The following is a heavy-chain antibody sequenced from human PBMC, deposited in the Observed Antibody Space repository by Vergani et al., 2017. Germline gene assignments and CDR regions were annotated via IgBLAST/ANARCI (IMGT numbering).Heavy chain of an antibody. V-gene: IGHV1-69*04. CDR2: IIPILGTA. Sequence: QVQLVQSGAEVKKPGSSVKVSCKASGGTFSSYAISWVRQAPGQGIEWMGRIIPILGTANYAQKFKGRVTITADKSTSTAYMELSSLRSEYTAVYYCARPLFLAGMGAFDIWGQGTMVTVSS. D-gene: IGHD6-13*01. CDR3: ARPLFLAGMGAFDI. J-gene: IGHJ3*02. CDR1: GGTFSSYA.